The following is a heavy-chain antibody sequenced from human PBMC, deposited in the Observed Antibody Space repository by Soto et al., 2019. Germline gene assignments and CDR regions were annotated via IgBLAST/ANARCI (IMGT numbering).Heavy chain of an antibody. V-gene: IGHV3-30*18. CDR2: ISYDGSNK. D-gene: IGHD2-15*01. J-gene: IGHJ4*02. CDR1: GFTFSSYG. CDR3: AKSQSSVAAPLDY. Sequence: QVQLVESGGGVVQPGRSLRLSCAASGFTFSSYGMHWVRQAPGKGLEWVAVISYDGSNKYYADSVKGRFTISRDNSKNTLYLQMNSLRAEDTAVYYCAKSQSSVAAPLDYWGQGTLVTVSS.